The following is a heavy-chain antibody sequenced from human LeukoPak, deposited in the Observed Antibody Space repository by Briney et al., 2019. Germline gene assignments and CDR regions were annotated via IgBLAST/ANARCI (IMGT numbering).Heavy chain of an antibody. CDR1: GGTFSSYA. CDR3: ARGHGDYIYYYYGMDV. J-gene: IGHJ6*02. CDR2: IIPIFGTA. V-gene: IGHV1-69*13. Sequence: SVKVSCKASGGTFSSYAISWVRQAPGQGLEWMGGIIPIFGTANYAQKFQGRVTITADESTSTAYMELSSLRSEDTAVCYCARGHGDYIYYYYGMDVWGQGTTVTVSS. D-gene: IGHD4-17*01.